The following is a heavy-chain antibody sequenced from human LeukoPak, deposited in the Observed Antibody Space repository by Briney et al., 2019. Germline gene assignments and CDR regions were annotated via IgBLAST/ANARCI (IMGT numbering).Heavy chain of an antibody. J-gene: IGHJ4*02. CDR2: ISGSGGST. D-gene: IGHD3-10*01. CDR1: GFTFTSYA. CDR3: VKGRSGSYYTDFDY. V-gene: IGHV3-23*01. Sequence: GGSLRLSCVASGFTFTSYAMSWVRQAPGKGLEWVSTISGSGGSTYYADSVEGRFTISRDNSKNTLYLQMNSLRAEDTAVYYCVKGRSGSYYTDFDYWGQGTLVTVSS.